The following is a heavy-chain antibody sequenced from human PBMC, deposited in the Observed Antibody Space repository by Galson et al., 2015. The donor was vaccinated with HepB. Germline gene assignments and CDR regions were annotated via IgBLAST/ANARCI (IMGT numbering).Heavy chain of an antibody. J-gene: IGHJ5*02. CDR2: IWYDGSNE. CDR1: GFTFSSYG. Sequence: SLRLSCAASGFTFSSYGMHWVRQAPGKGLEWVAVIWYDGSNEYYADSVKGRFTISRDNFKNTLYLQMNSLRAEDTAVYYCARDVQGYGDTPGPWGQGTLVTVSS. D-gene: IGHD4-17*01. V-gene: IGHV3-33*01. CDR3: ARDVQGYGDTPGP.